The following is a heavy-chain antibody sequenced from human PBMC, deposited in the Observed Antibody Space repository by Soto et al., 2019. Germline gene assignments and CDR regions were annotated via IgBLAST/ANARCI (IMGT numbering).Heavy chain of an antibody. CDR2: IGASGAGT. CDR1: GFTFSNYA. V-gene: IGHV3-23*01. D-gene: IGHD1-26*01. J-gene: IGHJ4*02. Sequence: PGGSLRLSCAGSGFTFSNYAMSWVRQAPGTGLEWVSGIGASGAGTYYADSVKGRFTISRDNSKNTLHLQMNSLRAEDTAVYYCALRKTGSYFDYWGQGALVIVSS. CDR3: ALRKTGSYFDY.